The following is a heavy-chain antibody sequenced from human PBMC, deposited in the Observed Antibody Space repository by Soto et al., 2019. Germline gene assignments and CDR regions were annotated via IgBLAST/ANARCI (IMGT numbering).Heavy chain of an antibody. J-gene: IGHJ6*01. CDR3: ARDYTVGAIYSGIYYYAMDV. V-gene: IGHV3-33*01. D-gene: IGHD1-26*01. CDR2: SRFDGTQT. CDR1: GFSLSSYG. Sequence: SLRLSFAASGFSLSSYGMHWVRQTPDKGLEWVAVSRFDGTQTRYAESVKGRFTISRDNSKNMLYLQMDSLRAEDTAIYNCARDYTVGAIYSGIYYYAMDVWGRGTPVTVSS.